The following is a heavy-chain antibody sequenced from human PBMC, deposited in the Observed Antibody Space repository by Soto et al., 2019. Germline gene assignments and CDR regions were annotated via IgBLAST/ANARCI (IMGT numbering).Heavy chain of an antibody. V-gene: IGHV3-33*08. CDR3: ARDLGYSYGPFDY. D-gene: IGHD5-18*01. CDR1: GFTFSSYG. CDR2: IWYDGSNK. J-gene: IGHJ4*02. Sequence: WGSLRLPCAASGFTFSSYGMHWVRQAPGKGLEWVAVIWYDGSNKYYADSVKGRFTISRDNSKNTLYLQMNSLRAEDTAVYYCARDLGYSYGPFDYCGQGTLVTVSS.